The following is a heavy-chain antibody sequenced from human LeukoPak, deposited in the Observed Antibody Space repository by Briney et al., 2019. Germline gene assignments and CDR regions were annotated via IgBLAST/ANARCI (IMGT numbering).Heavy chain of an antibody. CDR2: IIPIFGTT. CDR3: ARGGVEMATRDGVAFDI. J-gene: IGHJ3*02. CDR1: AGTFSSYA. D-gene: IGHD5-24*01. Sequence: GASVKVSCKASAGTFSSYAISWVRQAPGQGLEWMGRIIPIFGTTNYAQKFQGRVTITTDESTSTAYMELSSLRSEDTAVYYCARGGVEMATRDGVAFDIWGQGTMVTVSS. V-gene: IGHV1-69*05.